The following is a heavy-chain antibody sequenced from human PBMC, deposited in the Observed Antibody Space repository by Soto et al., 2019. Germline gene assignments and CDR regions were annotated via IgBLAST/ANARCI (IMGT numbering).Heavy chain of an antibody. CDR2: IDSNVVT. V-gene: IGHV4-59*08. CDR1: YDSSSNYK. CDR3: VRQGFGRLHRLVDV. J-gene: IGHJ6*02. D-gene: IGHD3-10*01. Sequence: SETLSLTCTVSYDSSSNYKWSWIRQPPGSRLYCIGYIDSNVVTIXXPSLQSRXXISIDTSTKHXFLKLXSVTAAYTALYYCVRQGFGRLHRLVDVWGQGTTVTVX.